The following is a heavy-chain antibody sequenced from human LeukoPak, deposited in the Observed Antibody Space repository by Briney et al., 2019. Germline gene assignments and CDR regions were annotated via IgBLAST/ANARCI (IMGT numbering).Heavy chain of an antibody. CDR3: AKPEHYDFWSGYPLGY. Sequence: PGGSLRLSCAASGFTFSSYWMHWVRQAPGKGLVWVSRINSDGSSTSYADSVKGRFTISRDNAKNTLYLQMNSLRAEDTAVYYCAKPEHYDFWSGYPLGYWGQGTLVTASS. V-gene: IGHV3-74*01. CDR2: INSDGSST. J-gene: IGHJ4*02. D-gene: IGHD3-3*01. CDR1: GFTFSSYW.